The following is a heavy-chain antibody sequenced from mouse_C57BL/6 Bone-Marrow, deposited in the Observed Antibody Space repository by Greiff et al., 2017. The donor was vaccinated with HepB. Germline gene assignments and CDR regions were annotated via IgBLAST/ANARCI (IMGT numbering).Heavy chain of an antibody. CDR2: ISSGGSYT. CDR3: ARRNYYGSSYENYAMDY. D-gene: IGHD1-1*01. J-gene: IGHJ4*01. CDR1: GFTFSSYG. Sequence: EVMLVESGGDLVKPGGSLKLSCAASGFTFSSYGMSWVRQTPDKRLEWVATISSGGSYTYYPDSVKGRFTISRDNAKNTLYLQMSSLKSEDTAMYYCARRNYYGSSYENYAMDYWGQGTSVTVSS. V-gene: IGHV5-6*02.